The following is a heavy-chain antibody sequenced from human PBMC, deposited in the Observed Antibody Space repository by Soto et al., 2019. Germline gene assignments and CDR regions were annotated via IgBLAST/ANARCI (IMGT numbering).Heavy chain of an antibody. CDR3: ARDIPLVAHTIPHDAFDI. CDR2: IIPNLETA. Sequence: SVKVSCKASGGAFGGIAFNWVRQAPGKGLEWMGGIIPNLETAIYAQRFQGRVTISADQSTSTVYMELSSLRSEDAAVYYCARDIPLVAHTIPHDAFDIWGQGTVLTVSS. J-gene: IGHJ3*02. D-gene: IGHD2-2*01. V-gene: IGHV1-69*10. CDR1: GGAFGGIA.